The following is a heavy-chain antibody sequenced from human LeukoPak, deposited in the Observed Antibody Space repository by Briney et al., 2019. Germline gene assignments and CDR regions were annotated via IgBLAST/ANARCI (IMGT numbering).Heavy chain of an antibody. CDR3: ARDMVRVVIIRGYNWFDL. Sequence: GGSLRLSCAASGFTFDDYGMSWVRHAPGRELEWVSGINWNGGSTSYADSVKGRFTISRDNAKNSLYLQMNSLRAEDTAVYYCARDMVRVVIIRGYNWFDLWGQGTLVTVSS. V-gene: IGHV3-20*04. D-gene: IGHD3-10*01. CDR1: GFTFDDYG. CDR2: INWNGGST. J-gene: IGHJ5*02.